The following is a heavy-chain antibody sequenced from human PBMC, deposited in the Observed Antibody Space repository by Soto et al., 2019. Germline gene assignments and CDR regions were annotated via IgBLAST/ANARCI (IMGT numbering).Heavy chain of an antibody. CDR2: ISPHNFNT. D-gene: IGHD3-9*01. Sequence: GASVKGSCNASWYTFTHFYITWVRQAPVQGLEWMGAISPHNFNTNYAQKFRGRVTLTTEKSTNTAYMDLRSLTSDDAAVYYCERDEGGYDILTGYYKAHHFDYWGQGVPVTVSS. CDR1: WYTFTHFY. V-gene: IGHV1-18*01. CDR3: ERDEGGYDILTGYYKAHHFDY. J-gene: IGHJ4*02.